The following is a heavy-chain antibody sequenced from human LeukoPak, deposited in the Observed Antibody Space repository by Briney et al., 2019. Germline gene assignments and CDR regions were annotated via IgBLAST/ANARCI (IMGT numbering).Heavy chain of an antibody. J-gene: IGHJ4*02. V-gene: IGHV3-7*01. CDR2: IKQDGSEK. CDR1: GFTFSSYW. D-gene: IGHD6-19*01. CDR3: AREYEQWLPSLGY. Sequence: PGGSLRLSCAASGFTFSSYWMSWVRQAPGKGLEWVANIKQDGSEKYYVDSMKGRFTISRDNAKNSLYLQMNSLRAEDTAVYYCAREYEQWLPSLGYWGQGTLVTVSS.